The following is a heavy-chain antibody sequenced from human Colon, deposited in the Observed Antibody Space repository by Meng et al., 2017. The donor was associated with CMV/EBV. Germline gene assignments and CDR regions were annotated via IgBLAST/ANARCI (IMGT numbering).Heavy chain of an antibody. CDR1: GDTFTSLD. CDR2: MSPKSGIT. D-gene: IGHD6-25*01. Sequence: KVCCKASGDTFTSLDINWVRQAAGQGLEWMGYMSPKSGITGYAQKFQDRVTMARDTSISTFYMELSSLRSDDTAVYYCARGVAAGVDYWGQGTLVTVSS. V-gene: IGHV1-8*01. CDR3: ARGVAAGVDY. J-gene: IGHJ4*02.